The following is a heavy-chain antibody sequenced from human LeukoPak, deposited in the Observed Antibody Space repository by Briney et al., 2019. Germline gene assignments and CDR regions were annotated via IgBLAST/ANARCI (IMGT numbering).Heavy chain of an antibody. V-gene: IGHV1-46*01. CDR3: ARVASSGWRYYYYYVDV. J-gene: IGHJ6*03. Sequence: ASVKVSCKSSGYTFTSYYMHWVRQAPGQGLEWMGIINPSCGNTNYAQKFQGRVTMTTDTSTSTVYMELSSLRSEDTAGYYFARVASSGWRYYYYYVDVWGKGTTVPVSS. CDR1: GYTFTSYY. D-gene: IGHD6-19*01. CDR2: INPSCGNT.